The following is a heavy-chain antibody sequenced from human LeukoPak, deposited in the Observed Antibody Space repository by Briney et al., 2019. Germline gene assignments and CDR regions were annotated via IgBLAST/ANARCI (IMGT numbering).Heavy chain of an antibody. J-gene: IGHJ4*02. CDR2: AKHKGQSYNT. Sequence: GRSMRLSCAASGFTFSDYHMDWVCPAPGKGLEWLARAKHKGQSYNTEYAASVRDRFTISRDDSKKSLSLQLNSLKSEDTAVYYCAKDSTKYSHDYWGQGILVTVSS. V-gene: IGHV3-72*01. CDR3: AKDSTKYSHDY. CDR1: GFTFSDYH. D-gene: IGHD5/OR15-5a*01.